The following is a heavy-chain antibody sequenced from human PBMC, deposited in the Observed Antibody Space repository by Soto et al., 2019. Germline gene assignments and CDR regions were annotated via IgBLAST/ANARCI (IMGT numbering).Heavy chain of an antibody. V-gene: IGHV4-34*01. D-gene: IGHD3-10*01. Sequence: QVQLQQWGAGLLKPSETLSLTCAVYGGSFSGYYWSWIRQPPGKGLEWIGEINHSGSTNYNPSLKSRVTIAVDTSKNQFSLKLSSVTAADTAVYYCARAGMVRGVISPRYYYYYMDVWGKGTTVTVSS. CDR3: ARAGMVRGVISPRYYYYYMDV. CDR1: GGSFSGYY. CDR2: INHSGST. J-gene: IGHJ6*03.